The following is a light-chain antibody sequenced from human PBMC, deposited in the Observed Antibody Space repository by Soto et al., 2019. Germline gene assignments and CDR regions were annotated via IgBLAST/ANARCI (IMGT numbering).Light chain of an antibody. CDR3: QQYGGSPPIT. CDR2: GAS. Sequence: EIVLTQSPGILSLSPGERATLSCRASQSVSSRYLTWYQQKPGQAPRLLIYGASSRATGIPDRFSGSGSGTDFTLTISRLEPEDFAVYTCQQYGGSPPITFGQGTRLEIK. CDR1: QSVSSRY. V-gene: IGKV3-20*01. J-gene: IGKJ5*01.